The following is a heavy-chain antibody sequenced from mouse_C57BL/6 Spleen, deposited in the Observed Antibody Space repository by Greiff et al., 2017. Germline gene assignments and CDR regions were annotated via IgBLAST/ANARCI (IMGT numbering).Heavy chain of an antibody. CDR3: ALYGPTLYYFDC. D-gene: IGHD1-1*02. J-gene: IGHJ2*01. CDR1: GFNIKNTY. CDR2: IGPANGNT. Sequence: EVQRVESVAELVRPGASVKLSCTASGFNIKNTYMHWVKQRPEQGLEWIGRIGPANGNTKYAPKFLGKATITADTSSNTAYLQLSSLTSEDTAIYYCALYGPTLYYFDCWGQGTTLTVSS. V-gene: IGHV14-3*01.